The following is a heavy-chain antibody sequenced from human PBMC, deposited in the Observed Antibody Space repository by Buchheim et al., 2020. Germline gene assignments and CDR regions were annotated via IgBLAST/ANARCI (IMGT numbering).Heavy chain of an antibody. D-gene: IGHD3-22*01. CDR2: ISGSGGST. CDR3: AKEGRPNYYDSSGYPNYFDY. Sequence: EVQLLESGGGLVQPGGSLRLSCAASGFTFSSYAMSWVRQAPGKGLEWVSAISGSGGSTYYADSVKGRITISRDNSKNTLYLQMNSLRAEDTAVYYCAKEGRPNYYDSSGYPNYFDYWGQGTL. V-gene: IGHV3-23*01. CDR1: GFTFSSYA. J-gene: IGHJ4*02.